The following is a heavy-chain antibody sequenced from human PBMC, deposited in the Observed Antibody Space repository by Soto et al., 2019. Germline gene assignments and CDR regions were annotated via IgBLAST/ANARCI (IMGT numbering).Heavy chain of an antibody. Sequence: QLQLQESGPGLVKPSETLSLTCTVSGGSISSSSYYWGWIRQPPGKGLEWIGSIYYSGSTYYNPTLKSRVTIYVDTSKNQFSLKLSSVTAADTAVYYCARRAVVVPAAIHAFDIWGQGTMVTVSS. CDR1: GGSISSSSYY. V-gene: IGHV4-39*01. J-gene: IGHJ3*02. D-gene: IGHD2-2*01. CDR2: IYYSGST. CDR3: ARRAVVVPAAIHAFDI.